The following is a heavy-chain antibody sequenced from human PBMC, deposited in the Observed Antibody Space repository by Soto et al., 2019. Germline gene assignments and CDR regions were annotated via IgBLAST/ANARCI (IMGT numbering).Heavy chain of an antibody. V-gene: IGHV4-4*02. D-gene: IGHD4-4*01. Sequence: QVQLQESGPGLVKPSGTLSLTCVVSGASISDSHWWTWVRQPPGKGLEWIGEMCYSGSTNYNPTLKSRVTISIDKSRVQFSLNLNSVTAADTAVYYCAKSNDYAIDAWGQGTTVTVSS. CDR1: GASISDSHW. CDR2: MCYSGST. CDR3: AKSNDYAIDA. J-gene: IGHJ6*02.